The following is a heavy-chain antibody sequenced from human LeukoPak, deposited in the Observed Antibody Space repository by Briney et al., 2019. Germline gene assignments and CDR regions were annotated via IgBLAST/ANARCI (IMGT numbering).Heavy chain of an antibody. J-gene: IGHJ6*02. CDR2: INHNGST. CDR1: SVSFSGYY. Sequence: SETLSLTCAVYSVSFSGYYRSWISQPPGKGLEWIGEINHNGSTNYNPSLKSRVTISVDTSKNQFSLKLSSVTAADTAVYYCARMYYYDSSGPYYYYYGMDVWGQGTTVTVSS. CDR3: ARMYYYDSSGPYYYYYGMDV. D-gene: IGHD3-22*01. V-gene: IGHV4-34*01.